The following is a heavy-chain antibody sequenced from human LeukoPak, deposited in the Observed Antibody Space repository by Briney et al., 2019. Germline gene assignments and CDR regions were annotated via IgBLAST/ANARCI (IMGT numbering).Heavy chain of an antibody. CDR3: VKDRYVARGDYLDF. Sequence: GGSLRLSCVASGFIFNNYYMTWVRQAPGKGLEWVSTIGGSDGSTYYADSVKGRFTISRDNAKNTQSLQMSSLRTEDTAIYYCVKDRYVARGDYLDFWGQGTLVTVSS. J-gene: IGHJ4*02. CDR1: GFIFNNYY. CDR2: IGGSDGST. D-gene: IGHD3-10*01. V-gene: IGHV3-23*01.